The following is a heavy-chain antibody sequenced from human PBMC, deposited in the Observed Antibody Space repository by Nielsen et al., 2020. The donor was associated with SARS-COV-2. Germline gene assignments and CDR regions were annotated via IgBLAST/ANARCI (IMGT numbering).Heavy chain of an antibody. CDR1: GFAFDDYA. Sequence: SLKISCAASGFAFDDYAMHWVRQAPGKGLEWVSGISWNSGSIGYADSVKGRFTISRDNAKNSLYLQMNSLRAEDTALYYCAGQGQSYQEAAFDIWDQGTMVTVSS. J-gene: IGHJ3*02. D-gene: IGHD2-2*01. V-gene: IGHV3-9*01. CDR3: AGQGQSYQEAAFDI. CDR2: ISWNSGSI.